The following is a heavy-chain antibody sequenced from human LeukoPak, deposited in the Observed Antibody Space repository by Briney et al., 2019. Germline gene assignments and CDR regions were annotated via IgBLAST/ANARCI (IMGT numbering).Heavy chain of an antibody. D-gene: IGHD2-2*01. V-gene: IGHV4-34*01. CDR2: INHRGDT. CDR1: GDSINPYY. J-gene: IGHJ5*02. CDR3: ARGGQEIPAARRFKPGNWFDP. Sequence: SETLSLTCTVSGDSINPYYWSWIRQPPEKGLVWIGEINHRGDTNYNPSLKSRVTISVDTSKNQFSLNLNSVTAADTAVYYCARGGQEIPAARRFKPGNWFDPWGQGTLVTVSS.